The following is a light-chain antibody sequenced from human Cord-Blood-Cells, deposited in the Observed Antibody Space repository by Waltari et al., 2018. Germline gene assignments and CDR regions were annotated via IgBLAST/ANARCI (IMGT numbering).Light chain of an antibody. J-gene: IGKJ5*01. CDR2: AAS. Sequence: IQLAESPSSLSASVGVRVTITCRASQGISSYLAWYQQKPGKAPKLLIYAASTLQSGVPSRFSGSGSGTDFTLTISSLQPEDFAAYYSQQLNSYPITFGQGTRLEIK. CDR1: QGISSY. CDR3: QQLNSYPIT. V-gene: IGKV1-9*01.